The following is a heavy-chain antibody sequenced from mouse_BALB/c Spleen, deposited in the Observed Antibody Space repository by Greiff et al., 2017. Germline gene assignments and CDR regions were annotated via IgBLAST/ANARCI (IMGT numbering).Heavy chain of an antibody. V-gene: IGHV5-12-2*01. CDR3: ARHYGGYFDY. CDR1: GFTFSSYT. J-gene: IGHJ2*01. CDR2: INNGGGST. Sequence: EVQLVESGGHLVQPGGSLKLSRAASGFTFSSYTMSWVRQTPEKRLEWVAYINNGGGSTYYPDTVKGRFTISRDNAKNTLYLQMSSLKSEDTAMYYCARHYGGYFDYWGQGTTLAVSS. D-gene: IGHD1-1*02.